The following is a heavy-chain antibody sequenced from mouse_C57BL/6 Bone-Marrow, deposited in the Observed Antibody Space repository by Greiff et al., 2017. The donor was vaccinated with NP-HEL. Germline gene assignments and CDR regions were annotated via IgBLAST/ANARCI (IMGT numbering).Heavy chain of an antibody. CDR1: GYTFTSYW. CDR3: ARDRYGSSYWYFDV. CDR2: IDPSDSYT. Sequence: QQSCKASGYTFTSYWMHWVKQRPGQGLEWIGEIDPSDSYTNYNQKFKGKSTLTVDKSSSTAYMQLSSLTSEDSAVYYCARDRYGSSYWYFDVWGTGTTVTVSS. D-gene: IGHD1-1*01. J-gene: IGHJ1*03. V-gene: IGHV1-69*01.